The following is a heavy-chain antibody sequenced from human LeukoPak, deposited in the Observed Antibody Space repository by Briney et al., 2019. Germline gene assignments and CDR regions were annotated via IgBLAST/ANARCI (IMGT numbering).Heavy chain of an antibody. Sequence: PSETLSLTCTVSGYSISSGYYWSWIRQPAGKGLEWIGRIYTSGSTNYNPSLKSRVTMSVDTSKNQFSLKLSSVTAADTAVYYCAREVYYYDSKGAFDIWGQGTMVTVSS. CDR3: AREVYYYDSKGAFDI. D-gene: IGHD3-22*01. J-gene: IGHJ3*02. CDR1: GYSISSGYY. CDR2: IYTSGST. V-gene: IGHV4-4*07.